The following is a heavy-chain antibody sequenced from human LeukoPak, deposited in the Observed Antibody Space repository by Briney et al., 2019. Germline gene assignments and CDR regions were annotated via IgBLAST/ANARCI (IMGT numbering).Heavy chain of an antibody. CDR3: AKFSEAALRLYYFDY. Sequence: GGSLRLSCAASGFTFSSYAMSWVRQAPGKGLEWVSAISGSGGSTYYADSVKGRFTISRDNSKNTLCLQMNSLRAEDTAVYYCAKFSEAALRLYYFDYWGQGTLVTVSS. J-gene: IGHJ4*02. D-gene: IGHD2-2*02. V-gene: IGHV3-23*01. CDR2: ISGSGGST. CDR1: GFTFSSYA.